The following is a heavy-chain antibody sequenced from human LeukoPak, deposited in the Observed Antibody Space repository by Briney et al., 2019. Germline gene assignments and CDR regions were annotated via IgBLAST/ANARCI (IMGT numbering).Heavy chain of an antibody. D-gene: IGHD3-22*01. CDR2: IYHSGST. Sequence: SETLSLTCTVSGYSISSGYYWGWIRQPPGKGLEWIGSIYHSGSTYYNPSLKSRVTISVDTSKNQFSLKLSSVTAADTAVYYCARTYYYDSSGYYPIDYWGQGTLVTVSS. V-gene: IGHV4-38-2*02. CDR3: ARTYYYDSSGYYPIDY. CDR1: GYSISSGYY. J-gene: IGHJ4*02.